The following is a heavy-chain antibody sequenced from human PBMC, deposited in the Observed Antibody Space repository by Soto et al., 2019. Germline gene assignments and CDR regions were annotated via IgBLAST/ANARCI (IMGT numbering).Heavy chain of an antibody. V-gene: IGHV5-51*01. CDR2: IYPGDSDT. D-gene: IGHD2-2*02. CDR1: GYSFTSYW. J-gene: IGHJ4*02. CDR3: ARLHRVKYCSSTSCYSSWRY. Sequence: GESLKISCKGSGYSFTSYWIGWVRQMPGKGLEWMGIIYPGDSDTRYSPSFQGQVTISADKSISTAYLQWSSLKASDTAMYYCARLHRVKYCSSTSCYSSWRYWGQGTLVTVSS.